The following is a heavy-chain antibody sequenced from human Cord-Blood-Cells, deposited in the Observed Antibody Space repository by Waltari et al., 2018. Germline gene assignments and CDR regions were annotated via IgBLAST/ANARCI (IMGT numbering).Heavy chain of an antibody. CDR2: INHSGST. J-gene: IGHJ4*02. Sequence: QVQLQQWGAGLLKPSETLSLTCAVYGGSFSGYYWSWIRQPPGKGLEWFGEINHSGSTNYNPSLKSRVTISVDTSKNQFSLKLSSVTAADTAVYYCARGLREIFGVVIFDYWGQGTLVTVSS. D-gene: IGHD3-3*01. V-gene: IGHV4-34*01. CDR1: GGSFSGYY. CDR3: ARGLREIFGVVIFDY.